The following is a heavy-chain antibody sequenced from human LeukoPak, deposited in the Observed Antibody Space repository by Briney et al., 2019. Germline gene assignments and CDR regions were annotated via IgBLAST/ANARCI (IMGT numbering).Heavy chain of an antibody. CDR2: ISGSGDST. V-gene: IGHV3-23*01. CDR1: GFTFSNYG. Sequence: GGTLRLSCAASGFTFSNYGMSWVRQAPGKGLEWVSSISGSGDSTYYADSVKGRFTISRDNSRNTLYLQMNSLRAEDTAVYYCAKDRGIISDYWGQGTLVTVSS. CDR3: AKDRGIISDY. J-gene: IGHJ4*02. D-gene: IGHD3-10*01.